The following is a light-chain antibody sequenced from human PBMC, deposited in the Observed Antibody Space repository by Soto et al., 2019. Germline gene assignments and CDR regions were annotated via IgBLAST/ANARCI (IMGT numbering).Light chain of an antibody. CDR2: EVN. J-gene: IGLJ3*02. CDR3: SSYTFSSTLVV. V-gene: IGLV2-14*01. CDR1: SSDVGGYNF. Sequence: QSVLTQPASVSGSPGQSITISCTGTSSDVGGYNFVSWYQQHPGKAPRLMILEVNNRPSGVSDRFSGSKSGNTASLTISGLQAEDEADYYCSSYTFSSTLVVFGGGTQLTVL.